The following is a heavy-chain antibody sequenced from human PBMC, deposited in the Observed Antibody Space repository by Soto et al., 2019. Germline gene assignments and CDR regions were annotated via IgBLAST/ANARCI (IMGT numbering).Heavy chain of an antibody. D-gene: IGHD4-17*01. V-gene: IGHV3-23*01. CDR1: GFTFSSYA. J-gene: IGHJ4*02. CDR2: ISGSGSNT. CDR3: AKTASMTIRDGFDH. Sequence: EVQVLESGGGLVQPGGSLRLSCAASGFTFSSYAMSWVRQAPGQGLEWVSAISGSGSNTYYADSVKGRFTISRDNSKNTLYLQMNSLRAEDTALYYFAKTASMTIRDGFDHWGQGTLVTVSS.